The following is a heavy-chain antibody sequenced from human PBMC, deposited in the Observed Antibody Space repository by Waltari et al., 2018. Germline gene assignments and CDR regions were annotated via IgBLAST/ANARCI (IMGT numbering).Heavy chain of an antibody. Sequence: QVQLQESGPGLVKPSETLSLTCAVSGYSISSGYYWGWIRQPPGKGLEWIGSIYHSGSTYYNPSLKSRVTISGDTSKNQFSLKLGSVTAADTAVYYCARRRGGGIFGVVSIFDYWGQGTLVTVSS. CDR3: ARRRGGGIFGVVSIFDY. CDR1: GYSISSGYY. CDR2: IYHSGST. D-gene: IGHD3-3*01. J-gene: IGHJ4*02. V-gene: IGHV4-38-2*01.